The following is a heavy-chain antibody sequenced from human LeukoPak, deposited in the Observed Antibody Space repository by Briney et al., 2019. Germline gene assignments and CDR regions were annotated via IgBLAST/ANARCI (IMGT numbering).Heavy chain of an antibody. D-gene: IGHD1-26*01. CDR3: ARDKTLMVGATRGPAFDI. CDR2: IYSGGST. J-gene: IGHJ3*02. CDR1: GFTVSSNY. V-gene: IGHV3-53*01. Sequence: GGSLRLSCAASGFTVSSNYMSWVRQAPGKGLEWVSVIYSGGSTYYADSVKGRFTISRDNSKNTLYLQMNSLRAEDTAVYYCARDKTLMVGATRGPAFDIWGQGTMVTVSS.